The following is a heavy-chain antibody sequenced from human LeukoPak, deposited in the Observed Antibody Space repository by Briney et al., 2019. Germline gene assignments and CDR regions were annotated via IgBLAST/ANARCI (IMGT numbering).Heavy chain of an antibody. J-gene: IGHJ4*02. CDR1: GFTFSSYG. Sequence: PGGSLRLSCAASGFTFSSYGMHWVRQAPGKGLEWVAVISYDGSNKYYADSVKGRFTISRDNSKNTLYLQMNSLRAEDTAVYYCAREPFWSGYYSNLHFDYWGQGTLVTVSS. D-gene: IGHD3-3*01. CDR2: ISYDGSNK. CDR3: AREPFWSGYYSNLHFDY. V-gene: IGHV3-30*03.